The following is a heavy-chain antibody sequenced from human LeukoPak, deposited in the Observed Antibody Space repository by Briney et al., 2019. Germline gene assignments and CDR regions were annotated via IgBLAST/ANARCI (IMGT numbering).Heavy chain of an antibody. J-gene: IGHJ4*02. CDR1: GFTFSSYS. CDR3: ASGGIYYGAAFDF. V-gene: IGHV3-21*04. Sequence: GRSLRLSCAASGFTFSSYSMNWVRQAPGKGLEWVSSISSSSSYIYYADSVKGRFTISRDNAKNSLHLQMNSLRAEDTALYYCASGGIYYGAAFDFWGQGSLVTVSA. CDR2: ISSSSSYI. D-gene: IGHD1-26*01.